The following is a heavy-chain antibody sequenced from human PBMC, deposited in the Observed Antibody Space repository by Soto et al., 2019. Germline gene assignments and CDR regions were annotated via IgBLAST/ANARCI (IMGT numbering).Heavy chain of an antibody. CDR1: GFTFSSSG. CDR3: ASSGRGDLTARVNFFYYGLDV. V-gene: IGHV3-33*01. CDR2: IWWDGSYK. D-gene: IGHD5-18*01. Sequence: VGSLRLSCAASGFTFSSSGMHGVRQAPGKGLEWVAVIWWDGSYKYYEDSVKGRFTISRDNSQNTLYLQMNSLRVADTAVYYCASSGRGDLTARVNFFYYGLDVWGQGTAVPVSS. J-gene: IGHJ6*02.